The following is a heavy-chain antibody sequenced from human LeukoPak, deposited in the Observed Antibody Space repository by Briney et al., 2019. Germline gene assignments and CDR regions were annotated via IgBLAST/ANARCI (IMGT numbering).Heavy chain of an antibody. Sequence: PSETLSLTCTVPGGSISSGSYYWSWLRQPAGKGLEWIGRIYTSGSTNYNPSLKGRVTISVDTSKNQFSLKLSSVTAADTAVYYCARGAYGDCPWGQGTLVTVSS. CDR2: IYTSGST. V-gene: IGHV4-61*02. D-gene: IGHD4-17*01. CDR1: GGSISSGSYY. J-gene: IGHJ5*02. CDR3: ARGAYGDCP.